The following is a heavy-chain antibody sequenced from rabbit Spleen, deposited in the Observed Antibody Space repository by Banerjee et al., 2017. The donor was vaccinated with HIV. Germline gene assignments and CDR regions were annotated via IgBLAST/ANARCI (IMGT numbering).Heavy chain of an antibody. Sequence: HLKESGGGLVQPGGSLKLSCTASGFTLSSYYMNWVRQAPGKGLEWIGYIDPVFGITYYANWVNGRFSISRENAQNTVFLQMTSLTAADTATYFCARGVNSGGDGYDLWGPGTLVTVS. J-gene: IGHJ6*01. CDR2: IDPVFGIT. D-gene: IGHD6-1*01. CDR3: ARGVNSGGDGYDL. V-gene: IGHV1S7*01. CDR1: GFTLSSYY.